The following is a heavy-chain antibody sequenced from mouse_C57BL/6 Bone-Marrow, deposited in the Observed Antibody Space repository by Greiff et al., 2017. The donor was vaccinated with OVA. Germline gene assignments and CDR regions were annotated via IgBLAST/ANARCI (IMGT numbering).Heavy chain of an antibody. Sequence: VQLQQSGPELVKPGASVKISCKASGYSFTGYYMNWVKQSPEKSLEWIGEINPSTGGTTYNQKFKAKATLTVDKSSSTAYMQLKSLTSEDSAVYYCGNDYDGFWFAYWGQGTLVTVSA. CDR1: GYSFTGYY. CDR3: GNDYDGFWFAY. D-gene: IGHD2-4*01. CDR2: INPSTGGT. J-gene: IGHJ3*01. V-gene: IGHV1-42*01.